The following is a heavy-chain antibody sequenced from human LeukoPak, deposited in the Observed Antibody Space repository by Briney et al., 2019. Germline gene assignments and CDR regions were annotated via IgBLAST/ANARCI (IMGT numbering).Heavy chain of an antibody. V-gene: IGHV3-21*01. D-gene: IGHD5-18*01. J-gene: IGHJ4*02. CDR2: ISSSSSYI. Sequence: PGGSLRLPCAASGFTFSSYIMNWVRQAPGKGLEWVSSISSSSSYIYYADSVKGRFTISRDNAKNSLYLQMNSLRAEDTAMYYCARGDTAMVARDFDYWGQGTLVTVSS. CDR1: GFTFSSYI. CDR3: ARGDTAMVARDFDY.